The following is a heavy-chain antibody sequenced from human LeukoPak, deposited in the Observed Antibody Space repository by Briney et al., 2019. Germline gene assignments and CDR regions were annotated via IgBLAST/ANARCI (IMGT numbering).Heavy chain of an antibody. V-gene: IGHV1-18*01. J-gene: IGHJ5*02. D-gene: IGHD2-2*01. CDR3: ARVLLNCSSTSCYVGFWFDP. CDR1: GGTFSSYG. Sequence: ASVKVSCKASGGTFSSYGISWLRQAPGQGLEWMGWISAYNGNTNYAQKLQGRVTMTTDTSTSTAYMELRSLRSDDTAVYYCARVLLNCSSTSCYVGFWFDPWGQGTLVTVSS. CDR2: ISAYNGNT.